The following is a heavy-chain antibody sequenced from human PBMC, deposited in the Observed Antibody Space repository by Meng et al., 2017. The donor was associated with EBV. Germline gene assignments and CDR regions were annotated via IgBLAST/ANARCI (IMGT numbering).Heavy chain of an antibody. CDR1: GFTLRSYS. V-gene: IGHV3-21*01. CDR3: ARDRTSNRFDY. Sequence: VQLEESGGGLVKPGESLRLSCAASGFTLRSYSMNWVRLAPGKGLKWVSSISSNSIDIYYADLVKGRFTISRDNAKNSLFLQMNSLRAEDTAVYYCARDRTSNRFDYWGQGTLVTVSS. CDR2: ISSNSIDI. J-gene: IGHJ4*02. D-gene: IGHD2-8*01.